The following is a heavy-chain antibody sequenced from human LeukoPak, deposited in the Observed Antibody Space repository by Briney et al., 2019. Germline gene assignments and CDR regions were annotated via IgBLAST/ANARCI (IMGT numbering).Heavy chain of an antibody. J-gene: IGHJ4*02. CDR3: ANRGKYYFDY. Sequence: PGGSLRLSCAASGFTFSTYAMSWVRQAPGKGLEWVSAITSSGGSTYYAGSVKGRFTISRDGSKNTLYLQMNTLRAEDTAVYYCANRGKYYFDYWGQGTLVTVSS. D-gene: IGHD3-10*01. CDR2: ITSSGGST. V-gene: IGHV3-23*01. CDR1: GFTFSTYA.